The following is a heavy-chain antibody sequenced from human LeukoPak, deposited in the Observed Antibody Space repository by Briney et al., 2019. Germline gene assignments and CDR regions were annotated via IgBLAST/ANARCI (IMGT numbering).Heavy chain of an antibody. CDR2: INPNSGGT. CDR1: GYTFTGYY. CDR3: ARDLEGYCSGGSCPPHYYYYGMDV. V-gene: IGHV1-2*06. Sequence: ASVKVSCKASGYTFTGYYMHWVRQAPGQGLEWMGRINPNSGGTNYAQKFQGRVTMTRDTSISTAYMELSRLRSDDTAVYYCARDLEGYCSGGSCPPHYYYYGMDVWGQGTTVTVSS. D-gene: IGHD2-15*01. J-gene: IGHJ6*02.